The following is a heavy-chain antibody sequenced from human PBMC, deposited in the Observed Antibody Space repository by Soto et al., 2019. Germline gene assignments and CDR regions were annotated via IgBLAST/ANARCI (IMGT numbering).Heavy chain of an antibody. CDR2: ISYDGSNK. D-gene: IGHD3-3*01. V-gene: IGHV3-30-3*01. CDR1: GFTFSSYA. CDR3: ARDPGGTDFAEWTYECAY. Sequence: QVQLVESGGGVVQPGRSLRLSCAASGFTFSSYAMHWVRQAPGKGLEWVTVISYDGSNKYYADSVKGRFTISRDNSKNTRSLQMNSLRAEDTAVYYCARDPGGTDFAEWTYECAYWGQGTLVTVSS. J-gene: IGHJ4*02.